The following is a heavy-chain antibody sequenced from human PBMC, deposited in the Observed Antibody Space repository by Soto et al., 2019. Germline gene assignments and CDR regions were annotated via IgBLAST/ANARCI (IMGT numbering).Heavy chain of an antibody. V-gene: IGHV3-74*01. CDR2: VSSVGSTT. D-gene: IGHD1-26*01. Sequence: GGSLRLSCEASGFSFSDDWMHWVRQAPGKGLVWVSSVSSVGSTTDYADSVKGRFTISRDNAKNTLYLQMNSLGAEDTAVYYCVRGKYSGSYFFDYWGQGTLVTVSS. CDR1: GFSFSDDW. J-gene: IGHJ4*02. CDR3: VRGKYSGSYFFDY.